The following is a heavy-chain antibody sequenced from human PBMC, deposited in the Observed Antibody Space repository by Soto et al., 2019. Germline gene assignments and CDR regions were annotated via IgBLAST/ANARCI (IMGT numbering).Heavy chain of an antibody. V-gene: IGHV3-48*03. CDR1: GFTFSSYE. Sequence: XGSLRLSCAASGFTFSSYEMNWVRQAPGKGLEWVSYSSSSGSTKYYADSVRGRFTISRDNAKNSLYLQMNSLRAEDTAVYYCARDNGARDDAFDVWGQGTMVT. J-gene: IGHJ3*01. CDR2: SSSSGSTK. D-gene: IGHD2-8*01. CDR3: ARDNGARDDAFDV.